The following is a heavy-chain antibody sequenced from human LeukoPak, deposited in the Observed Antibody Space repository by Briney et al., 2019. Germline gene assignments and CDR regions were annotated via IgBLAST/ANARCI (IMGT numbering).Heavy chain of an antibody. Sequence: SETLSLTCTVSGYSISSGYYWGWIRQPPGKGLEWIGCLYHSGSTYYNPSLKSRVTISVDTSKNQFSLKLSSVTAADTAVYYCAREEGSSSLPFDYWGQGTLVTVSS. D-gene: IGHD6-6*01. V-gene: IGHV4-38-2*02. CDR1: GYSISSGYY. CDR3: AREEGSSSLPFDY. J-gene: IGHJ4*02. CDR2: LYHSGST.